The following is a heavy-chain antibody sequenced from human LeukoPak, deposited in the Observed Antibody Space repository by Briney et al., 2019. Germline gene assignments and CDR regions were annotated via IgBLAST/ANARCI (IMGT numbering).Heavy chain of an antibody. J-gene: IGHJ4*02. CDR1: GFTFDDYA. V-gene: IGHV3-9*01. Sequence: GGSLRLSCAASGFTFDDYAMHWVRQAPGKGLEWVSGISWNSGSIGYADSVKGRFTISRDNSKNTLYLQMNSLRVEDTAVYYCAKGKYSSSWYFDYWGQGTLVTVSS. CDR2: ISWNSGSI. CDR3: AKGKYSSSWYFDY. D-gene: IGHD6-13*01.